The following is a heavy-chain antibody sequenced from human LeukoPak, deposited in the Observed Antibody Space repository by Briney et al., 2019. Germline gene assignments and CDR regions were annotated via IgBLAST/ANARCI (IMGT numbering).Heavy chain of an antibody. D-gene: IGHD7-27*01. CDR3: AREADNWGSDY. V-gene: IGHV3-48*01. CDR1: GFTFSSYS. Sequence: PGGSLRLSCAAXGFTFSSYSMNWVRQAPGKGLEWVSYISSSSSTIYYADSVKGRFTISRDNAKNSLYLQMNSLRAEDTAVYYCAREADNWGSDYWGQGTLVTVSS. J-gene: IGHJ4*02. CDR2: ISSSSSTI.